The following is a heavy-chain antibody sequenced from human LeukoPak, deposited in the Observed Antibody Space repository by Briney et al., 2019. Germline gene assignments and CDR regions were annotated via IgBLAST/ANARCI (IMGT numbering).Heavy chain of an antibody. V-gene: IGHV3-21*01. CDR2: ISSSSSYI. Sequence: PGGSLRLSCAASGFTFSSYSMNWVRQAPGKGLEWVSSISSSSSYIYYADSVKGRFTISRDNAKNSLYLQMNSLRAEDTAVYYCAREPRSVAVAGTGYYYYYMDVWGKGTTVTVSS. CDR3: AREPRSVAVAGTGYYYYYMDV. J-gene: IGHJ6*03. D-gene: IGHD6-19*01. CDR1: GFTFSSYS.